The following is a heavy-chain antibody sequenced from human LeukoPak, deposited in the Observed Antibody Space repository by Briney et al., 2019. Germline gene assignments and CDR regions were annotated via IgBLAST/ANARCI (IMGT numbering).Heavy chain of an antibody. Sequence: SETLSLTCTVSGGSISSYYWGWIRQPPGKGLEWIGSIFHTGRTYYNPSLMGRVTLSVDTSKNQFSLRLMSVTAADTAVYYCARSQANEGMGYWGQGALVTVSS. D-gene: IGHD3-10*01. J-gene: IGHJ4*02. CDR2: IFHTGRT. CDR3: ARSQANEGMGY. CDR1: GGSISSYY. V-gene: IGHV4-59*04.